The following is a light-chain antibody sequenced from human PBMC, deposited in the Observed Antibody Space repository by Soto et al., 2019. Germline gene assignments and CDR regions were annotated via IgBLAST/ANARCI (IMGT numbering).Light chain of an antibody. V-gene: IGKV1-39*01. Sequence: IQMTQSPSSLSASVGDRVTITCRASQSISSYLNWYQQKPGEAPKLLIYAASSLQSGVPSRFSGSGSGTDFTLTISSLQPEDFATYYCQQSYSTLTFGGGTKVDIK. J-gene: IGKJ4*01. CDR1: QSISSY. CDR3: QQSYSTLT. CDR2: AAS.